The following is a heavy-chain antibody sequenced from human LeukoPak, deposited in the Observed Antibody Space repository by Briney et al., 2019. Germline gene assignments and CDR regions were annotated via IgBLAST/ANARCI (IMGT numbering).Heavy chain of an antibody. J-gene: IGHJ4*02. D-gene: IGHD1-26*01. CDR2: INPDSGGT. CDR1: RYTFTGYY. V-gene: IGHV1-2*06. Sequence: GASVKVSCKASRYTFTGYYMHWVRQAPGQGLEWMGRINPDSGGTNYAPKFQGRVTMTRDTSISTAYMELSRLRSDDTAVYYCARESSSTGVDYWGQGTLVTVSS. CDR3: ARESSSTGVDY.